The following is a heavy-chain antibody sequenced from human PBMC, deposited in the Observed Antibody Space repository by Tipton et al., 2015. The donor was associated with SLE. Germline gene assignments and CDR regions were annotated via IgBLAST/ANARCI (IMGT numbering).Heavy chain of an antibody. V-gene: IGHV4-39*07. CDR2: INHSGST. Sequence: TLSLTCTVSGGSISSSSYYWSWIRQPPGKGLEWIGEINHSGSTNYNPSLKSRVTISVDTSKNQFSLKLSSVTAADTAVYYCARGRGKQQPEELDYWGQGTLVTVSS. CDR1: GGSISSSSYY. D-gene: IGHD6-13*01. CDR3: ARGRGKQQPEELDY. J-gene: IGHJ4*02.